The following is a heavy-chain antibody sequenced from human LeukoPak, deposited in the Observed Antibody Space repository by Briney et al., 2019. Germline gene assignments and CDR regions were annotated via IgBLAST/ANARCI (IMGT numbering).Heavy chain of an antibody. CDR2: IGIDSGNT. D-gene: IGHD5-24*01. V-gene: IGHV3-48*01. CDR1: GFTFSSYG. CDR3: ARDYKYAFDN. Sequence: GGSRRLSCAASGFTFSSYGMHWVRQAPGKGLEWISYIGIDSGNTNYADSVKGRFTISGDKAKNSLYLQMNSLRVEDTAVYYCARDYKYAFDNWGQGTLVTVSS. J-gene: IGHJ4*02.